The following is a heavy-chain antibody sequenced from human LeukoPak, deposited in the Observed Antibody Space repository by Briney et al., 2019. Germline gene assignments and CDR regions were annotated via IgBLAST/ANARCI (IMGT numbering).Heavy chain of an antibody. Sequence: SSETLSLTCTVSGGSISSYYWSWIRQPPGKGLEWIGHIYGSGSTNYNPSLKSRVTLSVDTSKNQFSLKLSSVTAADTAVYYCAREGTSGTHLNWFDPWGQGTLVTVSS. V-gene: IGHV4-59*01. D-gene: IGHD1-1*01. CDR3: AREGTSGTHLNWFDP. CDR2: IYGSGST. J-gene: IGHJ5*02. CDR1: GGSISSYY.